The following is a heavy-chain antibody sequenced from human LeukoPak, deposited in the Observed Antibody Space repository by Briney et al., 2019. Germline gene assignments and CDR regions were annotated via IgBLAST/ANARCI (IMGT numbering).Heavy chain of an antibody. CDR2: ISSSSSSI. Sequence: GGSLRLSCTVSGFTFSIYHMNWVRQAPGKGLEWVSYISSSSSSIYYADSVKGRFTISRDNVRNSLYLQMNSLRAEDTAVYYCARDRGAFSGSYPLYCFDYWGQGTLVTVSS. D-gene: IGHD1-26*01. J-gene: IGHJ4*02. V-gene: IGHV3-48*01. CDR3: ARDRGAFSGSYPLYCFDY. CDR1: GFTFSIYH.